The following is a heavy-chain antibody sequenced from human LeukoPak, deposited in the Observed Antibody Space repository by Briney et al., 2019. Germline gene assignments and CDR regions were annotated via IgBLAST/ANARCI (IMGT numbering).Heavy chain of an antibody. CDR1: GFTFSSYA. D-gene: IGHD3-10*01. V-gene: IGHV3-21*01. Sequence: GGSLRLSCAASGFTFSSYAMHWVRQAPGKGLEWVSSISSSSSYIYYADSVKGRFTISRDNAKNSLYLQMNSLRAEDTAVYYCARLMVRGVPFDYWGQGTLVTVSS. CDR2: ISSSSSYI. CDR3: ARLMVRGVPFDY. J-gene: IGHJ4*02.